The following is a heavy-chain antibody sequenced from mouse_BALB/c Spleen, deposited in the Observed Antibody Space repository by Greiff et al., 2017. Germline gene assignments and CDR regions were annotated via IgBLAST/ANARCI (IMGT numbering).Heavy chain of an antibody. J-gene: IGHJ2*01. CDR3: ARGSSGYNYFEY. CDR2: IYPGNVNT. D-gene: IGHD3-1*01. V-gene: IGHV1S56*01. CDR1: GYTFTSYY. Sequence: QVQLQQSGPELVKPGASVRISCKASGYTFTSYYIHWVKQRPGQGLEWIGWIYPGNVNTKYNEKFKGKATLTADKSSSTAYMQLSSLTSEDSAVYFCARGSSGYNYFEYWGQGTTLTVSS.